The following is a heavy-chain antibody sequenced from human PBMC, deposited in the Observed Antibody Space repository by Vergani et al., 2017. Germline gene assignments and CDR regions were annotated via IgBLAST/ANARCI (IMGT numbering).Heavy chain of an antibody. Sequence: QVQLVQSGAEVKKPGSSVKVSCKASGGTFSSYAISWVRQAPGQGLEWMGRIIPIFGTANYAQKFQGRVTITADESTSTAYMELSSLRSEDTAVYYCARLGGXYWGGDCSSNWFDPWGQGTLVTVSS. CDR2: IIPIFGTA. J-gene: IGHJ5*02. CDR3: ARLGGXYWGGDCSSNWFDP. D-gene: IGHD2-21*02. V-gene: IGHV1-69*13. CDR1: GGTFSSYA.